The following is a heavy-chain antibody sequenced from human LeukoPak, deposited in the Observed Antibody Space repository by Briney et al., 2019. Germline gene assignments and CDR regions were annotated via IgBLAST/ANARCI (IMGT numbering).Heavy chain of an antibody. J-gene: IGHJ4*02. Sequence: PGGSLRLSCAASGFTFSSNAMSWVRQAPGKGLEWVSTITSSGSSTFYADSVKGRFTISRDNSKNTLYLQMNSLRAEDTAVYYCARLGVGAIYFDYWGQGTLVTVSS. CDR2: ITSSGSST. D-gene: IGHD1-26*01. CDR3: ARLGVGAIYFDY. CDR1: GFTFSSNA. V-gene: IGHV3-23*01.